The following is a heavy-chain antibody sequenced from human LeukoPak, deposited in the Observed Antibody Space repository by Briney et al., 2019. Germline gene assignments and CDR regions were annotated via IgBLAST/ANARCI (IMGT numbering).Heavy chain of an antibody. D-gene: IGHD2-15*01. CDR3: AGGTHLGYCSGGSCYRAEYFQH. CDR2: IIPIFGTA. V-gene: IGHV1-69*13. CDR1: GYTFTSYG. J-gene: IGHJ1*01. Sequence: GASVKVSCKASGYTFTSYGISWVRQAPGQGLEWMGGIIPIFGTANYAQKFQGRVTITADESTSTAYMELSSLRSEDTAVYYCAGGTHLGYCSGGSCYRAEYFQHWGQGTLVTVSS.